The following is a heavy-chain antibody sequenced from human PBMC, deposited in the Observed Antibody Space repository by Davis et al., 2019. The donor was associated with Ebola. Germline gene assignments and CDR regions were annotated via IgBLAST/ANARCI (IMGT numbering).Heavy chain of an antibody. CDR1: GFTFGDYA. J-gene: IGHJ4*02. V-gene: IGHV3-49*03. D-gene: IGHD6-19*01. CDR2: IRRKVHGETT. Sequence: GESLKISCIASGFTFGDYALSWFRQAPGKGLEWVGFIRRKVHGETTEYAASVEGRFTISRDDSKNIAFLQMNSLKTDDTAVYYCTRARSSGWFVGDVEYWGQGTLVTVSS. CDR3: TRARSSGWFVGDVEY.